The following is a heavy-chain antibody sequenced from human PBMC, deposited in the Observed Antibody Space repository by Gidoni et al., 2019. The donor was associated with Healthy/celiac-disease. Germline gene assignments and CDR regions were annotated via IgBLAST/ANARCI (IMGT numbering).Heavy chain of an antibody. D-gene: IGHD5-12*01. CDR2: IYYSGST. J-gene: IGHJ4*02. Sequence: QVQLQERRPGLGKTSPTLHLTRTVSGGATRSGAYYWSWIRQHPGKGLEWIGYIYYSGSTYYNPSLKSRVTISVDTSKNQFSLKLSSVTAADTAVYYCARDLERYSGDDRKGEFDYWGQGTLVTVSS. CDR3: ARDLERYSGDDRKGEFDY. V-gene: IGHV4-31*03. CDR1: GGATRSGAYY.